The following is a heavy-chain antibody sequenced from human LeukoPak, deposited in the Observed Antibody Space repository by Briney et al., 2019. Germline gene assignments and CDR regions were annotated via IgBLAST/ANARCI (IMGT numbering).Heavy chain of an antibody. J-gene: IGHJ4*02. V-gene: IGHV3-74*01. CDR2: INSDGSST. CDR1: GFTFSSYW. D-gene: IGHD5-18*01. CDR3: ARGGRYSYASFDY. Sequence: GGSLRLSCAASGFTFSSYWMHWVRQAPGKGLVWVSRINSDGSSTSYADSVKGRFTISRDNAKNTLYLQMNSLRAEDTAVNYCARGGRYSYASFDYWGQGTLVTVSS.